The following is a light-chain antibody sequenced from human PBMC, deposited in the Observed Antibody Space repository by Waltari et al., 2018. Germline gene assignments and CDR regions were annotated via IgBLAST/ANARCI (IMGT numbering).Light chain of an antibody. J-gene: IGLJ3*02. CDR2: DVN. CDR1: TSDVGKYNL. V-gene: IGLV2-23*02. Sequence: QSALTQTAAVSGSPGQSITISCTGTTSDVGKYNLVSWYQQHPGQAPTLIIYDVNKRPSGVYNRFSGSKSGNTASLTISGLQAADEAEYYCCSYAGSAISVFGGGTKLTVL. CDR3: CSYAGSAISV.